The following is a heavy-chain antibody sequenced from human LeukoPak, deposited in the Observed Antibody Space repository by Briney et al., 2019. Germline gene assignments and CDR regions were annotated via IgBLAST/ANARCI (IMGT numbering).Heavy chain of an antibody. D-gene: IGHD3-22*01. Sequence: GGSLRLSCAASGFTFSSYWMHRVRQAPGKGLVWVSRIKSDGKTNYADSVKGRFTISRDNAKNTASLQMNSLRAEDTGVYYCARAPSEIGGYYPEYFRHWGQGTLVTVSS. CDR1: GFTFSSYW. CDR2: IKSDGKT. J-gene: IGHJ1*01. CDR3: ARAPSEIGGYYPEYFRH. V-gene: IGHV3-74*01.